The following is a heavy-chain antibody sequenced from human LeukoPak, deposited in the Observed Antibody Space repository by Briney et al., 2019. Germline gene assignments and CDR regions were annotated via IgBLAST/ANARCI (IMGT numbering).Heavy chain of an antibody. J-gene: IGHJ2*01. D-gene: IGHD5-24*01. CDR1: GGSISSGGYS. V-gene: IGHV4-30-2*01. CDR2: IYHSGST. CDR3: ARDGYNLGNWYFDL. Sequence: SQTLSLTCAVSGGSISSGGYSWSWIRQPPGKGLEWIGYIYHSGSTYYNPSLKSRVTISVDRSKDQFSLKLSSVTAADTAVYYCARDGYNLGNWYFDLWGRGTLVTVSS.